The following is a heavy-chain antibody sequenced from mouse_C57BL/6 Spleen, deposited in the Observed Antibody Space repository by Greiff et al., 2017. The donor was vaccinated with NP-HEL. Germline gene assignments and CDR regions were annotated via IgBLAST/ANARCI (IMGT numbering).Heavy chain of an antibody. V-gene: IGHV1-82*01. J-gene: IGHJ4*01. Sequence: LQESGPELVKPGASVKISCKASGYAFSSSWMNWVKQRPGKGLEWIGRIYPGDGDTNYNGKFKGKATLTADKSSSTAYMQLSSLTSEDSAVYFCANLLYYAMDYWGQGTSVTVSS. CDR2: IYPGDGDT. CDR3: ANLLYYAMDY. CDR1: GYAFSSSW. D-gene: IGHD2-1*01.